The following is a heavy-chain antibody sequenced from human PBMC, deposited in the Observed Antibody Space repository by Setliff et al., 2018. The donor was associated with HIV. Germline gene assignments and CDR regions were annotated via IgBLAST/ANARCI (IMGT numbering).Heavy chain of an antibody. D-gene: IGHD1-1*01. Sequence: ASVKVSCKASGYTFTTYGVNWVRQAPGQGLEWMGWINSYNGNTKFAQKFQGRVTITRDTSASTAYMELSSLRSEDTAVYYCARNPQPTGTPDYYYYYYMDVWGKGTTVTVSS. J-gene: IGHJ6*03. CDR2: INSYNGNT. CDR3: ARNPQPTGTPDYYYYYYMDV. CDR1: GYTFTTYG. V-gene: IGHV1-18*04.